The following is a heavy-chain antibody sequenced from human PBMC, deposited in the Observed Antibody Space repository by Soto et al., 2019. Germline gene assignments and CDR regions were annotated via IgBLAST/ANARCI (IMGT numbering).Heavy chain of an antibody. CDR1: GGSISSSSYY. CDR2: IYYSGST. D-gene: IGHD6-13*01. V-gene: IGHV4-39*01. CDR3: ARHHQSLAAAPHNWFDP. J-gene: IGHJ5*02. Sequence: QLQLQESGPGLVKPSETLSLTCTVSGGSISSSSYYWGWIRQPPGKGLEWIGSIYYSGSTYYNPSLKSRVTISVDTSKNQFSLKLISVTAADTAVYYCARHHQSLAAAPHNWFDPWGQGTLVTVSS.